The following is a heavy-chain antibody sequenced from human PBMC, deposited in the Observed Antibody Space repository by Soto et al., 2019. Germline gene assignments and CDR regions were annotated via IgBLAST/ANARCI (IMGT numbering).Heavy chain of an antibody. CDR3: ARDLNGGGDY. Sequence: QVQLQVSGPGLVKPSETLSLTCTVSGASITSNYWSWVRQPPGKGLEWIGYIYYRGSTRYNPSLTSRVTVSVDTSKNQFSLRLSSLTAADTAVYYCARDLNGGGDYWGQGTLVTVSP. CDR2: IYYRGST. J-gene: IGHJ4*02. D-gene: IGHD3-16*01. V-gene: IGHV4-59*01. CDR1: GASITSNY.